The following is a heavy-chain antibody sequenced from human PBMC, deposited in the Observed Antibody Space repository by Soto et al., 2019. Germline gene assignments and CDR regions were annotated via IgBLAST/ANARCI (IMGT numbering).Heavy chain of an antibody. CDR1: GGSISSSSYY. CDR3: ATQRSGYFDY. J-gene: IGHJ4*02. CDR2: IYYSGST. D-gene: IGHD3-3*01. Sequence: SETLSLTCTVSGGSISSSSYYWGWIRQPPGKGLEWIGSIYYSGSTYYNPSLKSRVTISVDTSKNQFSLKLSSVTAADTAVYYCATQRSGYFDYWGQGTLVTVSS. V-gene: IGHV4-39*01.